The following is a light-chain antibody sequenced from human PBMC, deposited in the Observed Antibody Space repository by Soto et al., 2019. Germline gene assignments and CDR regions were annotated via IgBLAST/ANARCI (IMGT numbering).Light chain of an antibody. V-gene: IGKV1-27*01. J-gene: IGKJ4*01. CDR2: AAS. Sequence: IQMTQSPSSLSASVGDRVTITCRASHGISNYLAWYQQTPGKVPKLLIYAASTLQSGVPSRFSGSGSGTDFTLTISSLQPEDVATYYCQKYNSAVTFGGGNKVEIK. CDR3: QKYNSAVT. CDR1: HGISNY.